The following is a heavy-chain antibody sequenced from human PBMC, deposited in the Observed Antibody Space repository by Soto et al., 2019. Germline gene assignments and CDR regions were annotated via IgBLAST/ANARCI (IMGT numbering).Heavy chain of an antibody. V-gene: IGHV3-23*01. D-gene: IGHD6-19*01. CDR2: ISVGGGNT. CDR1: GFTFSSYA. Sequence: EVQLLESGGGLVQPGGSLRLSCAASGFTFSSYAMNWVRQAPGKGLEWVPGISVGGGNTYYADSVKGRFTISRDNSQNTLYLQMDSLRDEDTAVYFCAKRPGGGSGPFDYWGQGTLVTVSS. CDR3: AKRPGGGSGPFDY. J-gene: IGHJ4*02.